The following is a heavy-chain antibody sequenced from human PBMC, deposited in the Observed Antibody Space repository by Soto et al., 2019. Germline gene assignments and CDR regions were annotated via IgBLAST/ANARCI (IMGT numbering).Heavy chain of an antibody. CDR1: GVTVSSNY. Sequence: GGSLRLSCAASGVTVSSNYMSWVRQAPGKGLEWVSVIYSGGSTYYADSVKGRFTISRHNSKNTLYLQMNSLRGEDTAVYYCARDRPYCSGGSCYSFDYWGQGT. V-gene: IGHV3-53*04. J-gene: IGHJ4*02. D-gene: IGHD2-15*01. CDR2: IYSGGST. CDR3: ARDRPYCSGGSCYSFDY.